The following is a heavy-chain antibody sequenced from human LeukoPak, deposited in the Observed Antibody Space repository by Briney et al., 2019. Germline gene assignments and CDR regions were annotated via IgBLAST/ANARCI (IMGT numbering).Heavy chain of an antibody. CDR3: AKVIRGGYGMDV. CDR2: ISSSSTYI. V-gene: IGHV3-21*01. CDR1: GFTLSSFS. Sequence: GGSLRLSCVASGFTLSSFSMNWVRQAPGKGLEWVSSISSSSTYIYYADSVKGRFTISRDNAKNSLYLQMNSLRAEDTAVYFCAKVIRGGYGMDVWGQGTTVTVSS. J-gene: IGHJ6*02. D-gene: IGHD3-10*01.